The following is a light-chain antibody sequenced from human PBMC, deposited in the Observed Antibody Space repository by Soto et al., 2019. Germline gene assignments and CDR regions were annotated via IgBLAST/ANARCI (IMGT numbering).Light chain of an antibody. CDR3: CSYAGGSTA. J-gene: IGLJ2*01. CDR2: EGS. CDR1: SSDVGTYNL. Sequence: QSALTQPASVSGSPGQSITISCTGTSSDVGTYNLVSWYQQHPGKAPKLMIYEGSKRPSGVSNRFSGSKSGNTASLTISGLQAEDEADYYCCSYAGGSTAFGGGTKVTVL. V-gene: IGLV2-23*01.